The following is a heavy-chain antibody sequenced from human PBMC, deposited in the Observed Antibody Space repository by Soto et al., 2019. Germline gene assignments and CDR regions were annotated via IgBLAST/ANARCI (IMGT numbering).Heavy chain of an antibody. Sequence: SETLSLTCAVYGGSFSGYYWSWIRQPPGKGLEWIGEINHSGSTNYNPSLKSRVTISVDTSKNKFSLKLSSVTAADTAVYYCARGGGRYCSSTSCAKSPWGQGTLVTVSS. J-gene: IGHJ5*02. V-gene: IGHV4-34*01. CDR1: GGSFSGYY. CDR3: ARGGGRYCSSTSCAKSP. CDR2: INHSGST. D-gene: IGHD2-2*01.